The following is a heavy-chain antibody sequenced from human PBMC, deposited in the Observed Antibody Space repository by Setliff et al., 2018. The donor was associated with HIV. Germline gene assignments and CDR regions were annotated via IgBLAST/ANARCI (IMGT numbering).Heavy chain of an antibody. J-gene: IGHJ3*02. CDR1: GYSFTNHY. CDR3: ASAGAWQRNALDI. CDR2: INPTGGST. Sequence: ASVKVSCKPSGYSFTNHYMHWVRQAPGQGLEWMGVINPTGGSTRNTQKFQGRVAMTRDTSTSTVYMELRSRRSEDTAVYYCASAGAWQRNALDIWGQGTMVTVSS. V-gene: IGHV1-46*01. D-gene: IGHD5-12*01.